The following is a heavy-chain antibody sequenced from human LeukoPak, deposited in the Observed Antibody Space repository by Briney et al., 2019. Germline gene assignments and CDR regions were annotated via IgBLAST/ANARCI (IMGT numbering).Heavy chain of an antibody. V-gene: IGHV4-59*01. CDR2: IYYSGST. Sequence: SETLSLTCTVSGGSISSYYWSWIRQPPGKGLEWIGYIYYSGSTNYNPSLKSRVTISVDTSKNQFSLKLSSVTAADTAVYYCASSPPTSSIAPPDAFDIWGQGTMVTVSS. CDR1: GGSISSYY. J-gene: IGHJ3*02. CDR3: ASSPPTSSIAPPDAFDI. D-gene: IGHD6-6*01.